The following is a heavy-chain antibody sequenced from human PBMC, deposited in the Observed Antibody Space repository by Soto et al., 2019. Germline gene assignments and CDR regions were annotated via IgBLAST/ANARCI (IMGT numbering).Heavy chain of an antibody. CDR1: GGSISSGGYS. J-gene: IGHJ2*01. D-gene: IGHD4-4*01. CDR2: IYHSGST. CDR3: ARADLHSFPTRRSSDL. V-gene: IGHV4-30-2*01. Sequence: SQTLSHSCAGSGGSISSGGYSVCWIRHPPGKGLEWIGYIYHSGSTYYNPSLKSRVTISVDRSKNQFSLKLSSVTVFYLALCYRARADLHSFPTRRSSDL.